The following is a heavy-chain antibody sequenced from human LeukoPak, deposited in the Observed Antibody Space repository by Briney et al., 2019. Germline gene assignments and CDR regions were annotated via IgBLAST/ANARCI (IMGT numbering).Heavy chain of an antibody. V-gene: IGHV5-51*01. CDR3: ARTYYYDSSGYSSDS. CDR1: GYSFATYW. CDR2: IYPEDSDT. Sequence: GESLKISVKGSGYSFATYWIAGVRQMPGKGLEWMRIIYPEDSDTRYSPSFEGQVTISADRSITTAYLPWSSLKVSDTAMYYCARTYYYDSSGYSSDSWGQGTLVTVSS. J-gene: IGHJ4*02. D-gene: IGHD3-22*01.